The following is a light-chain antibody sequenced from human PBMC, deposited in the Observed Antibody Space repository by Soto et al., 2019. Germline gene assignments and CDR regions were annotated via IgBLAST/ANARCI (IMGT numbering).Light chain of an antibody. V-gene: IGKV3-11*01. CDR3: QQRSNWPPIT. J-gene: IGKJ5*01. CDR2: DAS. CDR1: QSISSN. Sequence: EIVMTQSPATLSVSPGERATLSCWASQSISSNLAWYQQKPGQAPRLLIYDASNRATGIPARFSGSGSGTDFTLTISSLEPEDFAVYYCQQRSNWPPITFGQGTLLEIK.